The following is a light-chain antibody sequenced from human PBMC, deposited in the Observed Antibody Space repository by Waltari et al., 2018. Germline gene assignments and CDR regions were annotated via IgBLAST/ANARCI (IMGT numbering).Light chain of an antibody. V-gene: IGLV1-44*01. Sequence: QSVLTQPPSASGSPGQRVTMSCSGSNSNVRSNHVNWYRQVPGTATKLVIYNNGTRPSGVPDLVSGSKAAASASLAISGLQSEDEADYFWEAWDDTLNGPVFGGGTKLTVL. CDR3: EAWDDTLNGPV. J-gene: IGLJ3*02. CDR2: NNG. CDR1: NSNVRSNH.